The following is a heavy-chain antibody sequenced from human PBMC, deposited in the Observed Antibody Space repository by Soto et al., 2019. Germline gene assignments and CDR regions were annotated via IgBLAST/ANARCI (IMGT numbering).Heavy chain of an antibody. CDR1: GGTFSSYA. CDR2: IIPIFGTA. Sequence: SVKVSCKASGGTFSSYAISWVRQAPGQGLEWMGGIIPIFGTANYAQKFQGRVTITADESTSTAYMELSSLRSEDTAVYYCARDNREAGYPDYYGMDVWGQGTTVTVSS. J-gene: IGHJ6*02. CDR3: ARDNREAGYPDYYGMDV. D-gene: IGHD6-19*01. V-gene: IGHV1-69*13.